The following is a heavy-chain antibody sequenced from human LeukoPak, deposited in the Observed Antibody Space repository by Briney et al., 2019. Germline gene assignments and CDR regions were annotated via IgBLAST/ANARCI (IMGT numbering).Heavy chain of an antibody. CDR1: GFTFHDYA. CDR3: AKDKIAVAGSSGFQH. V-gene: IGHV3-9*01. Sequence: PGGSLRLSCAASGFTFHDYAMHWVRQAPGKGLEWVSGITWNGGSIGYADSVKGRFTISRDNAKNSLYLQMNSLRAEDTALYYCAKDKIAVAGSSGFQHWGQGTLVTVSS. CDR2: ITWNGGSI. J-gene: IGHJ1*01. D-gene: IGHD6-19*01.